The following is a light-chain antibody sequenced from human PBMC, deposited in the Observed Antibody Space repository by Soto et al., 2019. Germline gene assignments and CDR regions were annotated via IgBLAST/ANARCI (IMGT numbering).Light chain of an antibody. Sequence: QSVLTQPPSASGTPGQRVTISCSGSNSNIGRNIVNWYQQFPGTVPKLLMYSNSQRPPGIPDRFSASKSGTSASLAITGLQSEYEAAYYCAAWDDSLSVYVVGTGTKVTV. V-gene: IGLV1-44*01. CDR1: NSNIGRNI. CDR3: AAWDDSLSVYV. J-gene: IGLJ1*01. CDR2: SNS.